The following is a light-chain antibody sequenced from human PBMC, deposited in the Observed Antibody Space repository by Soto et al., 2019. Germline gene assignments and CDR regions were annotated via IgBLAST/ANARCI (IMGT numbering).Light chain of an antibody. CDR2: GAS. Sequence: EIVMTQSPVTLSVSPGERATLSCRASQSVSSNLAWYQQKPGQAPRLLIYGASTRATGIPARFSGSGSGTEFTLIISSLQSEDFAVYYCQQHNNWPPFTFGQGTKLEIK. CDR1: QSVSSN. J-gene: IGKJ2*01. V-gene: IGKV3-15*01. CDR3: QQHNNWPPFT.